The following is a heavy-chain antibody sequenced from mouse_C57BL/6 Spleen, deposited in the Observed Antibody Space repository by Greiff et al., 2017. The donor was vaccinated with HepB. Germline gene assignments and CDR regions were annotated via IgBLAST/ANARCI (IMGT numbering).Heavy chain of an antibody. CDR1: GFSLTSYG. CDR3: ARETAQATFYAMDY. V-gene: IGHV2-6*03. CDR2: IWSDGST. Sequence: QVQLKESGPGLVAPSQSLSITCTVSGFSLTSYGVHWVRQPPGKGLEWLVVIWSDGSTTYNSALKSRLSISKDNSKSQVFLKMNSLQTDDTAMYYCARETAQATFYAMDYWGQGTSVTVSS. J-gene: IGHJ4*01. D-gene: IGHD3-2*02.